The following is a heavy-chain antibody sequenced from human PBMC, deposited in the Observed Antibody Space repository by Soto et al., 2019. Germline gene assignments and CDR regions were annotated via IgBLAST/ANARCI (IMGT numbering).Heavy chain of an antibody. V-gene: IGHV1-8*01. J-gene: IGHJ6*03. CDR1: GYTFTSYD. CDR3: ARGVIYSGYGTLRASYYMDV. D-gene: IGHD5-12*01. Sequence: QVQLVQSGAEVKKPGASVKVSCKASGYTFTSYDINWVRQATGQGLEWMGWMNPNSGNTGYAQKFQGRVTMTRNTSISTDYMELSSLRSEDTAVYYCARGVIYSGYGTLRASYYMDVWGKGTTVTVSS. CDR2: MNPNSGNT.